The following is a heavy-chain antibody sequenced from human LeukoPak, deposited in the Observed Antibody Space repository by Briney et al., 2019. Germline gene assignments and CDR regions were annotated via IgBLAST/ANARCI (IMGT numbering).Heavy chain of an antibody. D-gene: IGHD2-2*01. V-gene: IGHV1-2*06. J-gene: IGHJ5*02. CDR1: GYTFTRYY. CDR2: VNPNNCVP. CDR3: AREVGYSSSYYGRFDP. Sequence: GASVKVSCKASGYTFTRYYMHWVRQAPGQGLEWMGRVNPNNCVPNYAQKFQGRVTMTRDTAISTFYMELSSLRSDDTAVYFCAREVGYSSSYYGRFDPWGQGTLVIISS.